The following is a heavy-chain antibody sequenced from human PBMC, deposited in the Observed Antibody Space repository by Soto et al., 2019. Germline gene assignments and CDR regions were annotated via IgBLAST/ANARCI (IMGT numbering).Heavy chain of an antibody. CDR1: GGSISGSIYY. CDR2: IHYSGSA. V-gene: IGHV4-39*01. CDR3: ARRYDSGGHYSPWFRP. Sequence: QVQMQESGPGLVKPSETLSLTCTVSGGSISGSIYYWGWIRQPPGKGLDWIGYIHYSGSAYYNPSLKSRVPIPVDTSKNQFSLVLASAPAADTAVYYCARRYDSGGHYSPWFRPWGQGTLVPVSS. J-gene: IGHJ5*02. D-gene: IGHD3-22*01.